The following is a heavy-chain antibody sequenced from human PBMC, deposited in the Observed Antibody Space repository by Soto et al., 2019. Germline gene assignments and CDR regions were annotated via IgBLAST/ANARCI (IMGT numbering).Heavy chain of an antibody. CDR3: ARDRDSGYSSSCFDY. Sequence: GGSLRLSCAASGFTFSSYWMSWVRQAPGKGLEWVANIRQDGSEKYYVDSVKGRFTISRDNAKNSLYLQMNSLRAEDTAVYYCARDRDSGYSSSCFDYWGQGTLVTVSS. D-gene: IGHD6-13*01. CDR1: GFTFSSYW. CDR2: IRQDGSEK. V-gene: IGHV3-7*03. J-gene: IGHJ4*02.